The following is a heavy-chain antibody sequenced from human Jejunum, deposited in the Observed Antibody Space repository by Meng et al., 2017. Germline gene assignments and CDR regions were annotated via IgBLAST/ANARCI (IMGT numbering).Heavy chain of an antibody. J-gene: IGHJ5*02. Sequence: QVKCQLSGAGTVKPSQTPSLTCATSGDNVPRSNTAWNWIRQAPSRGLEWLGRTYYTSKWNNDYAVSVRSRITINADTSKSQSSLHLNSVTPEDTAVYYCESGFWKSGFNSWGQGTLVTVSS. CDR3: ESGFWKSGFNS. V-gene: IGHV6-1*02. CDR1: GDNVPRSNTA. D-gene: IGHD3-3*01. CDR2: TYYTSKWNN.